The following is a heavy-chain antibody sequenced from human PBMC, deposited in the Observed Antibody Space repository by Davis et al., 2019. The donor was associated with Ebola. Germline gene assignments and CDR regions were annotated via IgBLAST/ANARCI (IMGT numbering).Heavy chain of an antibody. J-gene: IGHJ4*02. V-gene: IGHV3-11*01. D-gene: IGHD1-20*01. CDR3: ARDLLTGTTWDY. CDR2: ITSSGSTI. Sequence: GESLKISCAASGFIFNNYAMTWVRQAPGKGLEWVSYITSSGSTIYYADSVKGRFTISRDNAKNSLYLQMNSLRAEDTAVYYCARDLLTGTTWDYWGQGTLVTVSS. CDR1: GFIFNNYA.